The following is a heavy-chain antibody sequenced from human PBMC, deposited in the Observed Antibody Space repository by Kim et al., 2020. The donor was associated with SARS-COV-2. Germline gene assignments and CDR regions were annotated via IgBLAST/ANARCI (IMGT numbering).Heavy chain of an antibody. D-gene: IGHD6-19*01. V-gene: IGHV3-7*01. J-gene: IGHJ4*02. CDR2: IKQDGSEK. CDR3: EGGPPGYGSGWWGGWDYFDY. Sequence: GGSLRLSCAASGFTFRSNWMSWVRQAPGKGLEWVANIKQDGSEKYYVDSVKGRFTIFRDNAKNSLYLQMNSLRAEDTAVYYCEGGPPGYGSGWWGGWDYFDYWGQRILVTVAS. CDR1: GFTFRSNW.